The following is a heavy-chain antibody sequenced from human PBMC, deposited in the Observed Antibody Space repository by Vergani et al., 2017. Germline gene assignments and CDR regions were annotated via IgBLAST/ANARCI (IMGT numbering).Heavy chain of an antibody. CDR3: ARVAPKRLESRYYFDY. CDR1: GYTFTSYG. J-gene: IGHJ4*02. CDR2: ISAYNGNT. Sequence: QVQLVQSGAEVKKPGASVKVSCKASGYTFTSYGISWVRQAPGQGLEWMGWISAYNGNTNYAQKLQGRVTITADKSTSTAYMELSSLRSEDTAVYYCARVAPKRLESRYYFDYWGQGTLVTVSS. V-gene: IGHV1-18*01.